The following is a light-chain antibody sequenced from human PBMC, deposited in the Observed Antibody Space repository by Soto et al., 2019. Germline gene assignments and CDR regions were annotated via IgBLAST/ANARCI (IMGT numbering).Light chain of an antibody. CDR1: SSDVGGYNY. CDR3: SSYTSSSTRV. V-gene: IGLV2-14*01. Sequence: QSVLTQPASVSGSPGHSITISCTGTSSDVGGYNYVSWYQQHPGKAPKLMIYDVSNRPSGVSTRFSGSKSGNTASLTISGLQAEDEADYYCSSYTSSSTRVFGTGTKVTVL. J-gene: IGLJ1*01. CDR2: DVS.